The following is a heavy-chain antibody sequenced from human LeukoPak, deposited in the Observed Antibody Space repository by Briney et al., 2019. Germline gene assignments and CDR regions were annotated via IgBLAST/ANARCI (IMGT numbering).Heavy chain of an antibody. J-gene: IGHJ6*03. D-gene: IGHD7-27*01. Sequence: GGSLRLSCAASGFTFDNYNMNWVRQAPGKGLEWVSSISRSSSYIYYADSVKGRFTISRDNAKNSLFLQMNSLRAEDTAVYYCAKTGAGYYYMDVWGKGTTVTVSS. CDR2: ISRSSSYI. V-gene: IGHV3-21*01. CDR1: GFTFDNYN. CDR3: AKTGAGYYYMDV.